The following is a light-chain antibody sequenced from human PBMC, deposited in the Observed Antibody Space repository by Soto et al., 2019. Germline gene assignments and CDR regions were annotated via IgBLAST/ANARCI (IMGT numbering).Light chain of an antibody. CDR1: SGHKKYA. V-gene: IGLV4-69*01. J-gene: IGLJ3*02. Sequence: QSVLTQSPSASASLGASVKLTCTLSSGHKKYAIAWHQQQPQKGPRYLMNVNSDGSHSKGDGIPDRFSGSSSGTERYLIISGLQSEDEADYYCQTWGTGFRVFGGGTKVTVL. CDR2: VNSDGSH. CDR3: QTWGTGFRV.